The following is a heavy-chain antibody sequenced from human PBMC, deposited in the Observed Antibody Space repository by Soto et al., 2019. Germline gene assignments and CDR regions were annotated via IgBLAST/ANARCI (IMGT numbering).Heavy chain of an antibody. CDR2: IYYSGST. CDR1: GGSISSSSYY. D-gene: IGHD6-19*01. Sequence: SETLSLTCTVSGGSISSSSYYWGWSRQPPGKGLEWIGSIYYSGSTYYNPSLKSRVTISVDTSKNQFSLKLSSVTAADTAVYYCARPVAVAGGGPYYFDYWGQGTLVTVSS. CDR3: ARPVAVAGGGPYYFDY. J-gene: IGHJ4*02. V-gene: IGHV4-39*01.